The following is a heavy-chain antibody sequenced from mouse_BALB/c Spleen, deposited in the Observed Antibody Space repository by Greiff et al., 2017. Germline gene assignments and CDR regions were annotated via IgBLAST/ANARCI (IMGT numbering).Heavy chain of an antibody. CDR2: IWAGGST. V-gene: IGHV2-9*02. CDR1: GFSLTSYG. J-gene: IGHJ4*01. Sequence: ESGPGLVAPSQSLSITCTVSGFSLTSYGVHWVRQPPGKGLEWLGVIWAGGSTNYNSALMSRLSISKDNSKSQVFLKMNSLQTDDTAMYYCARAPHYDYDDDSGAMDYWGQGTSVTVSS. D-gene: IGHD2-4*01. CDR3: ARAPHYDYDDDSGAMDY.